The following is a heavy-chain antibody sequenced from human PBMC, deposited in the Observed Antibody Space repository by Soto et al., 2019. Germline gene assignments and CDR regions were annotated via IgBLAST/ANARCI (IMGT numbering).Heavy chain of an antibody. Sequence: GASVKVSWNACGGGFASYTMTWVRQAPGQGLEWMGGIIPIFGAANYAQKFQGRVTITADEATSTVYMELSRLRSEDTAVYYCARREKLERRQSLIYYCGMDVWGQGTTVTVSS. CDR1: GGGFASYT. CDR3: ARREKLERRQSLIYYCGMDV. J-gene: IGHJ6*02. CDR2: IIPIFGAA. D-gene: IGHD1-1*01. V-gene: IGHV1-69*13.